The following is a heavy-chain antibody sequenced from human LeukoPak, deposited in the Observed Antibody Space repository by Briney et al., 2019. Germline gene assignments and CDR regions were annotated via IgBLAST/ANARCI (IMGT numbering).Heavy chain of an antibody. Sequence: PSETLSLTCTVSGGSISSYYWSWIRQPAGKGLEWIGRIYTSGSTNYNPSLKSRVTMSVDTSKNQFSLKLSSVTAADTAVYYCARTATVVASTERYFDLWGRGTLVTVSS. D-gene: IGHD4-23*01. CDR1: GGSISSYY. J-gene: IGHJ2*01. CDR2: IYTSGST. CDR3: ARTATVVASTERYFDL. V-gene: IGHV4-4*07.